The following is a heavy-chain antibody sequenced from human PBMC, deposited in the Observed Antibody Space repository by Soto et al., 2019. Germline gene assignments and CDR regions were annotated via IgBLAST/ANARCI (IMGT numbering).Heavy chain of an antibody. CDR2: IYKSTTT. CDR3: ARGRYCLTGRCFPNWFDS. D-gene: IGHD2-15*01. Sequence: SETLSLTCSVSGDSISTVDYFWAWIRQPPGQALEYIGYIYKSTTTYYNPSFESRVAISLDTSKSQFSLTVTPVTAADTAVYFCARGRYCLTGRCFPNWFDSWGQGTLVTVSS. CDR1: GDSISTVDYF. J-gene: IGHJ5*01. V-gene: IGHV4-30-4*01.